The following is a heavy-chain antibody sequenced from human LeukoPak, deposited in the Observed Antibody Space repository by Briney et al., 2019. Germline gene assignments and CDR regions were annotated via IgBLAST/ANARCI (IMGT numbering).Heavy chain of an antibody. CDR1: GDSISSTNYY. D-gene: IGHD6-13*01. CDR2: IDYTGGT. Sequence: SETLSLTCTVSGDSISSTNYYWGWIRQPPGMGLEWIGSIDYTGGTYYNPSLKSRVTISVDTSKNQFSLKLSSVTAADTAVYYCARGIAVNYFDYWGQGTLVTVSS. V-gene: IGHV4-39*07. J-gene: IGHJ4*02. CDR3: ARGIAVNYFDY.